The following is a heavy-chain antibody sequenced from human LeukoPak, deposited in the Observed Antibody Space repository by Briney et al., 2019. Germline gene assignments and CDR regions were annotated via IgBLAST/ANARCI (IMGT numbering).Heavy chain of an antibody. D-gene: IGHD6-19*01. V-gene: IGHV1-18*01. J-gene: IGHJ4*02. Sequence: ASVKVSCKASGYTFTSYGISWVRQALGQGLERMGWISAYNGNTNYAQKLQGRVTMTTDTSTSTAYMELRSLRSDDTAVYYCARDIAEQWLVRKYYFDYWGQGTLVTVSS. CDR1: GYTFTSYG. CDR3: ARDIAEQWLVRKYYFDY. CDR2: ISAYNGNT.